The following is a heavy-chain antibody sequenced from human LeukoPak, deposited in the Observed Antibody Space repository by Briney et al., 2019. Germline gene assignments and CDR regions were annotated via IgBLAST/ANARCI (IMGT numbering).Heavy chain of an antibody. D-gene: IGHD3-22*01. Sequence: GESLKISCKGSGYTFHSYWIAWVRQMPGKGLEWMGIIYPGDSDTRYSPSFQGQVTISADKSISTAYLQWSSLKASDTAMYYYARLNPVGNSSPFDIWGQGTMVTVSS. J-gene: IGHJ3*02. CDR1: GYTFHSYW. CDR2: IYPGDSDT. CDR3: ARLNPVGNSSPFDI. V-gene: IGHV5-51*01.